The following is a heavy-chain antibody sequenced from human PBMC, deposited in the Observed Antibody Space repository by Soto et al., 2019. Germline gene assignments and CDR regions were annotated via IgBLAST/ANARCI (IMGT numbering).Heavy chain of an antibody. J-gene: IGHJ4*02. CDR3: ARSGYSYGPNPLLY. CDR2: IYYSGST. V-gene: IGHV4-31*01. D-gene: IGHD5-18*01. CDR1: GGSISSGGYY. Sequence: QVQLQESGPGLVKPSQTLSLTCTVSGGSISSGGYYWSWIRQHPGKGLEWIGYIYYSGSTYYNPSLKGPVNISVDPSKNQFSLKLSSVTAADTAVYYCARSGYSYGPNPLLYWGQGTLVTVSS.